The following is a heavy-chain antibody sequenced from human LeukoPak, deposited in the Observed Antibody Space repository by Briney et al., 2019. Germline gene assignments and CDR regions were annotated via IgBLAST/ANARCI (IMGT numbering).Heavy chain of an antibody. V-gene: IGHV3-30*01. J-gene: IGHJ4*02. CDR2: ISCDGNNK. D-gene: IGHD3-22*01. Sequence: PGGSLRLSCAASGFTFSSFALHWVRQAPGKGLQWVAVISCDGNNKYYADSVKGRFTISRDNSKNTLYLQMNSLRAEDTAVYYCARDLPRYDSSGGSLDYWGQGTLVTVSS. CDR1: GFTFSSFA. CDR3: ARDLPRYDSSGGSLDY.